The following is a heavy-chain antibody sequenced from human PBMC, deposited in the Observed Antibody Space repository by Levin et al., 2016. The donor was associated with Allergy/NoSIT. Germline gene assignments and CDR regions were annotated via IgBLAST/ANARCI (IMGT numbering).Heavy chain of an antibody. D-gene: IGHD4-23*01. CDR2: IKSISDGGTT. Sequence: WIRQPPGKGLEWVGRIKSISDGGTTHYAAPVKGRFSISRDDSEGMLFLQMNSLKIEDSAVYYCTTLWYGGGSWGQGTLVTVSS. J-gene: IGHJ5*02. CDR3: TTLWYGGGS. V-gene: IGHV3-15*01.